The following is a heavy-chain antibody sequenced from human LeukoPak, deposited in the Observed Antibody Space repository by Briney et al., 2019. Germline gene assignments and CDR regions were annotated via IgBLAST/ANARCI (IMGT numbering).Heavy chain of an antibody. V-gene: IGHV3-11*04. Sequence: GGSLRLSCAASGFTFSDYYMSWIRQAPGKGLEWVSYISSSGSTIYYADSVKGRFTISRDNAKNSLYLQMNSLRAEDTAVYYCARGLGERIRFLEWCAFDIWGQGTMVTVSS. CDR1: GFTFSDYY. CDR2: ISSSGSTI. CDR3: ARGLGERIRFLEWCAFDI. J-gene: IGHJ3*02. D-gene: IGHD3-3*01.